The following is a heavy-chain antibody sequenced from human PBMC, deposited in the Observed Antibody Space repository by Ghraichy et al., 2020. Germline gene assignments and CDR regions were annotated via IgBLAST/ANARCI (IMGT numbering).Heavy chain of an antibody. CDR3: ARDLGSGWYFDY. D-gene: IGHD6-19*01. CDR2: INKDGSEK. CDR1: GFIFSGYW. J-gene: IGHJ4*02. V-gene: IGHV3-7*01. Sequence: GGSLRLSCAASGFIFSGYWMSWVRQVPGKGLEWVANINKDGSEKYYVDSVKGRFTISRDNAKNSLYLQMNSLRAEDTAAYYCARDLGSGWYFDYWGQGTLVTVSS.